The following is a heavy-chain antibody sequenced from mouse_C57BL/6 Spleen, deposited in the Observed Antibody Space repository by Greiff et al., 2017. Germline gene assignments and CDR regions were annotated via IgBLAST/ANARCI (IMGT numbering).Heavy chain of an antibody. CDR3: AREDDYDEEAWFAY. CDR1: GFTFSDYG. Sequence: EVQLVESGGGLVKPGGSLKLSCAASGFTFSDYGMHWVRQAPEQGLEWVAYISSGSSTIYYADTVKGRFTISRDNAKNTLFLQMTSLRSEDTAMYYCAREDDYDEEAWFAYWGQGTLVTVSA. J-gene: IGHJ3*01. V-gene: IGHV5-17*01. CDR2: ISSGSSTI. D-gene: IGHD2-4*01.